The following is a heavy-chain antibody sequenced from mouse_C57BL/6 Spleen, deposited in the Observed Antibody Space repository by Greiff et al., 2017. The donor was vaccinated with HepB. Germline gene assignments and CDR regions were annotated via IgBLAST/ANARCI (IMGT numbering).Heavy chain of an antibody. Sequence: EVQLQQSGTVLARPGASVKMSCKTSGYTFTSYWMHWVKQRPGQGLEWIGAIYPGNSDTSYNQKFKGKAKLTAVTSGSTAYMELSSLTNEDSAVYYCTRSYDGYYWFAYWGQGTLVTVSA. J-gene: IGHJ3*01. D-gene: IGHD2-3*01. V-gene: IGHV1-5*01. CDR1: GYTFTSYW. CDR3: TRSYDGYYWFAY. CDR2: IYPGNSDT.